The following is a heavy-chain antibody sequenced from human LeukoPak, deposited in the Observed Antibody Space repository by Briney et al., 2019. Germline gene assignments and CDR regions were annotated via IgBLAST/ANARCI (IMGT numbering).Heavy chain of an antibody. Sequence: PGGSLRLSCAASGFTFSSYNMNWVRQAPGKGLEWVSAISGSGGSTYYADSVKGRFTISRDNSKNTLYLQMNSLRAEDTAVYYCAKDQQLVLDYWGQGTLVTVSS. V-gene: IGHV3-23*01. CDR1: GFTFSSYN. J-gene: IGHJ4*02. D-gene: IGHD6-13*01. CDR2: ISGSGGST. CDR3: AKDQQLVLDY.